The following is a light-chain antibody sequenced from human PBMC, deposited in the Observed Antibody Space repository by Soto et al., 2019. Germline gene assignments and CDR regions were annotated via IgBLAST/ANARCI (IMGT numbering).Light chain of an antibody. CDR3: QQYNNWPLT. CDR2: GAS. CDR1: QSVSSN. Sequence: EIVMTQSPATLSVSPGERATLSCRASQSVSSNLAWYQQKPGKAPRLLIYGASTRATGIPARFSGSGSGTEFTLSICSLQSEDFAVYYRQQYNNWPLTFGGGTKV. V-gene: IGKV3-15*01. J-gene: IGKJ4*01.